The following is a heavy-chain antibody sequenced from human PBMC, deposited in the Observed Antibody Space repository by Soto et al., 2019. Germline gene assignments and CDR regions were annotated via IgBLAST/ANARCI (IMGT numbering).Heavy chain of an antibody. J-gene: IGHJ3*02. D-gene: IGHD3-9*01. CDR1: GYTFTGYY. CDR2: INPNSAGT. CDR3: ARGNRGEILTGDAFDI. Sequence: ASVKVSCKASGYTFTGYYMHWVRQAPGQGLEWMGWINPNSAGTNYAQKFQGWVTMTRDTSISTAYMELSRLRSDDTAVYYCARGNRGEILTGDAFDIWGQGTMVTVSS. V-gene: IGHV1-2*04.